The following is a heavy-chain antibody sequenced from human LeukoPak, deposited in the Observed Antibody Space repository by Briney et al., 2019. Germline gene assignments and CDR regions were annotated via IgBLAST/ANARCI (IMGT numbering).Heavy chain of an antibody. CDR3: ARFEITNAFDI. CDR1: GFTFSSYA. Sequence: GGSLRLSCAASGFTFSSYAMHWVRQAPGKGLEWVAVISYDGSNKYYADSVKGRFTISRDNSKNTLYLQMNSLRAEDTAVYYCARFEITNAFDIWGQGTMVTVSS. D-gene: IGHD3-16*01. J-gene: IGHJ3*02. V-gene: IGHV3-30*04. CDR2: ISYDGSNK.